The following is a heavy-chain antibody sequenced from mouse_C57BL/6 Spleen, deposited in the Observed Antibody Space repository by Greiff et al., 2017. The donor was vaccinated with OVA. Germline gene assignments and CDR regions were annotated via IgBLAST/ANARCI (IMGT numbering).Heavy chain of an antibody. CDR3: AIPGPLYFDY. CDR2: IYPSDSDT. Sequence: QVQLQQSGAELVKPGASVKVSCKASGYTFTSYWMHWVKQRPGQGLEWIGRIYPSDSDTNYNQKFKGKATLTVDKSSSTAYLQLSSLTSEDSAVYYCAIPGPLYFDYWGQGTTLTVSS. CDR1: GYTFTSYW. J-gene: IGHJ2*01. V-gene: IGHV1-74*01.